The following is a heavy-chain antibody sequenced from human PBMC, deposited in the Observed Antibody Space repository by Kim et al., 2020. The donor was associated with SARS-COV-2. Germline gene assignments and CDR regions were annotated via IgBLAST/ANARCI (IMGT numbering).Heavy chain of an antibody. CDR1: GGSIGNYY. D-gene: IGHD6-13*01. CDR2: IDYSGCT. Sequence: SETLSLTCSVSGGSIGNYYWNWIRQPPGKGLEWIGYIDYSGCTKYNPSLQSRVTISLDTFKNQFFLKLISVTAADTALYYCARGWRSSSWSWGFPDFWGQGTLVTVSS. J-gene: IGHJ4*02. V-gene: IGHV4-59*13. CDR3: ARGWRSSSWSWGFPDF.